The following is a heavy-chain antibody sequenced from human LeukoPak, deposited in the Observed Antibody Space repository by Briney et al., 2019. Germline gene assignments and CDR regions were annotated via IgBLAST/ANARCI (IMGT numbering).Heavy chain of an antibody. V-gene: IGHV1-2*02. D-gene: IGHD3-3*01. Sequence: ASVKVSCKASGYTFTGYYMHWVRQAPGQGLEWMGWINPNSGGTNYAQKFQGRVTMTRDTSNSTAYMELSRLRSDDTAVYYCARAYYDFWSGYYNDYWGQGTLVTVSS. CDR2: INPNSGGT. J-gene: IGHJ4*02. CDR3: ARAYYDFWSGYYNDY. CDR1: GYTFTGYY.